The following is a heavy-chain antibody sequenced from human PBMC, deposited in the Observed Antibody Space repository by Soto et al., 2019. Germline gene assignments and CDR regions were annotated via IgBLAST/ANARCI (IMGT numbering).Heavy chain of an antibody. J-gene: IGHJ4*02. V-gene: IGHV1-3*01. Sequence: ASVKVSCKASGYTFTSYAMHWVRQAPGQRLEWMGWINAGNGNTKYSQKFQGRVTITRDTSASTAYMELSSLRPEDTAVYYCARPHWNYYDSSGPVWFDYWGQGTLVTVSS. CDR3: ARPHWNYYDSSGPVWFDY. CDR1: GYTFTSYA. D-gene: IGHD3-22*01. CDR2: INAGNGNT.